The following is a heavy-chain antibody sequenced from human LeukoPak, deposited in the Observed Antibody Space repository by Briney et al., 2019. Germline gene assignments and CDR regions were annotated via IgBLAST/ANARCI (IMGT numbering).Heavy chain of an antibody. CDR3: ARGYYYRT. D-gene: IGHD3-10*01. J-gene: IGHJ4*02. V-gene: IGHV4-61*02. CDR2: IYADGSS. CDR1: GGSVGSDNSY. Sequence: SQTLSLTCTVSGGSVGSDNSYWNWIRQPAGKGLEWIGRIYADGSSTYNPSPKSRVTILVDTSKNQFSLRLSSMTAADTAVYYCARGYYYRTWGQGTLVTVSS.